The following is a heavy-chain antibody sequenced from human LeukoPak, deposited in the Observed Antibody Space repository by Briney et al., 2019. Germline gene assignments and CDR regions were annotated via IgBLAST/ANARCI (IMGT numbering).Heavy chain of an antibody. J-gene: IGHJ4*02. V-gene: IGHV3-23*01. CDR2: ISGSGGST. CDR1: GYSISSGYY. D-gene: IGHD2-2*01. Sequence: ETLSLTCVVSGYSISSGYYWGWIRQPPGKGLGWVSAISGSGGSTYYADSVKGRFTISRDNTKNTLYLQMNSLRAEDTAVYYWAKDSYSKPYCSSTRCYLVYWGQGTLVTVSS. CDR3: AKDSYSKPYCSSTRCYLVY.